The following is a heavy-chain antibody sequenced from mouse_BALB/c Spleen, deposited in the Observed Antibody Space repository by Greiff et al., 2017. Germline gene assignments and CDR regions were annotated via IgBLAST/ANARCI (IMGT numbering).Heavy chain of an antibody. CDR2: ISDGGSYT. CDR3: ARRRDYYAMDY. Sequence: EVQGVESGGGLVKPGGSLKLSCAASGFTFSDYYMYWVRQTPEKRLEWVATISDGGSYTYYPDSVKGRFTISRDNAKNNLYLQMSSLKSEDTAMYYCARRRDYYAMDYWGQGTSVTVSS. CDR1: GFTFSDYY. J-gene: IGHJ4*01. V-gene: IGHV5-4*02.